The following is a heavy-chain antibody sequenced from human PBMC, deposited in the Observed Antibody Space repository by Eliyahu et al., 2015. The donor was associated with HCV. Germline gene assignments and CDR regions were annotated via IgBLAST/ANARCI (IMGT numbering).Heavy chain of an antibody. CDR2: ILYTGNT. V-gene: IGHV4-39*01. Sequence: QLQLQESGPGLVKPSETLSLTCTVSGDSISVDHFWGWIRQPPGKGLEYIWSILYTGNTHYNPALRSRVIISVDTSKNQFSLNLSSVTAADTAVYYCARLGLGSSWFYWGQGTLVTVSS. CDR1: GDSISVDHF. D-gene: IGHD6-13*01. CDR3: ARLGLGSSWFY. J-gene: IGHJ4*02.